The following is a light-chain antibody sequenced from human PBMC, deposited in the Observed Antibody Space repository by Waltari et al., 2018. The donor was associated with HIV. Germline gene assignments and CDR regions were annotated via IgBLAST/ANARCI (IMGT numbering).Light chain of an antibody. CDR3: QKYHIYPYT. CDR1: QSVRTW. CDR2: KAS. J-gene: IGKJ2*01. V-gene: IGKV1-5*03. Sequence: DIQMTQSPSTLSAAVGDRVTFTCRASQSVRTWLAWYQQKPGKAPKVLVYKASSLGSGVPSRFGDSQSGTEFTLTISRLQPDDAETYYYQKYHIYPYTFGQGTKLEIK.